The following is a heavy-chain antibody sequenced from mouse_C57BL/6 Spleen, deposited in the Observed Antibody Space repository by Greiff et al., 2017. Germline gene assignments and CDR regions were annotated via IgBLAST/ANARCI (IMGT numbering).Heavy chain of an antibody. CDR2: IHPSDSDT. J-gene: IGHJ1*03. CDR3: GITSGNYYWFFEV. CDR1: GYTFTSYW. D-gene: IGHD2-1*01. V-gene: IGHV1-74*01. Sequence: QVQLKQPGAELVKPGASVKVSCKASGYTFTSYWMHWVKQRPGQGLEWIGRIHPSDSDTNYTQKFKGKATWTVGNSSSSAYMQLSSLTYEDSAVYYCGITSGNYYWFFEVWRTGTTVTVSS.